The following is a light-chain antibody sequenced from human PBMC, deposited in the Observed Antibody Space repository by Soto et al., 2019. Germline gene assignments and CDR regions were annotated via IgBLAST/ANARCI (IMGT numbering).Light chain of an antibody. Sequence: EIVLTQSPGTLSLSPGERATLSCRAGQSISNSYLAWYQQKPGQAPRLLVYGASSRATGIPDRFSGSGSGTDFTLTISRLEPEDFAVYYCHHYGSSPQTFGQGTKAEIK. V-gene: IGKV3-20*01. J-gene: IGKJ1*01. CDR2: GAS. CDR3: HHYGSSPQT. CDR1: QSISNSY.